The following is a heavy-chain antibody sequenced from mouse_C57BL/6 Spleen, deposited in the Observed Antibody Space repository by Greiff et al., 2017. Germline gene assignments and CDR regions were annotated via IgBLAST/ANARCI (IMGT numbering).Heavy chain of an antibody. D-gene: IGHD1-2*01. CDR1: GYSFTGYY. J-gene: IGHJ2*01. CDR2: INPSTGGT. CDR3: ARWATAFDY. Sequence: EVQLQQSGPELVKPGASVKISCKASGYSFTGYYMHWVKQSSEKSLEWIGEINPSTGGTSYNQKFKGKATLTVDKSSSTSYMQLKSLTSEDSAVYYCARWATAFDYWGQGTTRTVSS. V-gene: IGHV1-43*01.